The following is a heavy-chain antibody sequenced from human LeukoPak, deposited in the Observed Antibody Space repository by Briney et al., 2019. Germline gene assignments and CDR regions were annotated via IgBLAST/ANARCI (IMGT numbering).Heavy chain of an antibody. J-gene: IGHJ4*02. CDR1: GFTFSNYW. D-gene: IGHD6-13*01. CDR3: ASASSHRIAAGGDY. Sequence: AGGSLRLSCAASGFTFSNYWMHWVRQAPGKGLVWVSRINSDGSSRSHADSVKGRFTISRDNAKKTLYLQMTSLRTEDTAVYYCASASSHRIAAGGDYWGQGTLVTVSS. CDR2: INSDGSSR. V-gene: IGHV3-74*01.